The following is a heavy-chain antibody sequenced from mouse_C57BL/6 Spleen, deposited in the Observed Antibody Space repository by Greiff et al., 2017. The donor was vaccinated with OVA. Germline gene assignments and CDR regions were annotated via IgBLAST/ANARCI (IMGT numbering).Heavy chain of an antibody. CDR3: ARLGVDSSGLAY. D-gene: IGHD3-2*02. CDR2: IDPSASYT. J-gene: IGHJ3*01. V-gene: IGHV1-69*01. CDR1: GYTFTSYW. Sequence: QVQLQQPGAELVMPGASVKLSCKASGYTFTSYWMHWVKQRPGQGLEWIGEIDPSASYTNYNQKFKGKSTLTVDKSSSTAYMQLSSLTSEDSAVYYCARLGVDSSGLAYGGQGTLVTVSA.